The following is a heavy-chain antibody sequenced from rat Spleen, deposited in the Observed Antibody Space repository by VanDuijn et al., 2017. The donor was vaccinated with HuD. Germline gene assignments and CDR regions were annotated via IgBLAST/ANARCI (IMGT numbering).Heavy chain of an antibody. CDR3: TRSYVYYWYFDF. CDR1: GFSLTSYD. J-gene: IGHJ1*01. D-gene: IGHD1-6*01. CDR2: IWGDGST. V-gene: IGHV2-1*01. Sequence: QVQLKESGPGLVQPSQTLSLTCTVSGFSLTSYDVHWVRQPPGKGLEWMGGIWGDGSTDYNSALKSRLSISRDTSKSQVFLKMNSLQTEDTAIYFCTRSYVYYWYFDFWGPGTMVTVSS.